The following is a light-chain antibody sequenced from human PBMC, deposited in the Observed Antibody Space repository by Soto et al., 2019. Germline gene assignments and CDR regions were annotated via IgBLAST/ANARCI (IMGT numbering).Light chain of an antibody. CDR2: GAS. CDR3: YQFSRSPPSWT. Sequence: ETVLTQSPGTLSLSPGERATLSCRASQSVSSNYLAWYQQKPGQAPRLLMYGASTRATGIPDRFSGSGSGTGFALTISRLEPEDFAVYYCYQFSRSPPSWTFGQGTKVEIK. CDR1: QSVSSNY. J-gene: IGKJ1*01. V-gene: IGKV3-20*01.